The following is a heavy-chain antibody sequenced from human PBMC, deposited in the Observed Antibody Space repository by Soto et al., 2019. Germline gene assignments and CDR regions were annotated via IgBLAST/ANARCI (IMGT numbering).Heavy chain of an antibody. Sequence: QVQLQQWGAGLLKPSETLSLTCAVYGGSFSGYYWSWIRQPPGKGLEWIGEINHSGSTNYNPSLKSRVTISVDTSKNQFSLKLSAVTAADTAVYYCATSGYATFDYWGQGTLVTVSS. J-gene: IGHJ4*02. CDR2: INHSGST. CDR1: GGSFSGYY. D-gene: IGHD3-22*01. CDR3: ATSGYATFDY. V-gene: IGHV4-34*01.